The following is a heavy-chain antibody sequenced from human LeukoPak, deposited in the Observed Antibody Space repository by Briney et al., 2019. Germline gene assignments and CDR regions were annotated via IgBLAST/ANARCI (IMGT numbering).Heavy chain of an antibody. J-gene: IGHJ4*02. D-gene: IGHD2-2*01. V-gene: IGHV3-23*01. Sequence: GGSLRLSCAASGFTFSDYYMSWIRQAPGKGLEWVSAISGSGGSTYYADSVKGRFTISRDNSKNTLYLQMNSLRAEDTAVYYCAKLTVVPAAILRDYWGQGTLVTVSS. CDR3: AKLTVVPAAILRDY. CDR1: GFTFSDYY. CDR2: ISGSGGST.